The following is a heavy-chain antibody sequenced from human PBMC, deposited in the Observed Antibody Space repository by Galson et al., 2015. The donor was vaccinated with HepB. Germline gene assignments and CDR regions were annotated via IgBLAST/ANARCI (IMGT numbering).Heavy chain of an antibody. CDR3: ARVPKIPDYYGSGSYYSYWYFDL. CDR1: GGSISSYY. Sequence: SEPLSLTCTVSGGSISSYYWSWIRQPPGKGLEWIGYIYYSGSTNYNPSLKSRVTISVDTSKNQFSLKLSSVTAADTAVYYCARVPKIPDYYGSGSYYSYWYFDLWGRGTLVTVSS. CDR2: IYYSGST. D-gene: IGHD3-10*01. V-gene: IGHV4-59*12. J-gene: IGHJ2*01.